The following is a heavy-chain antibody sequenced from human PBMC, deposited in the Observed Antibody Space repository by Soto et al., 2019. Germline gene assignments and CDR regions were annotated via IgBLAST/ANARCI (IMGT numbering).Heavy chain of an antibody. CDR3: ARGRGYSSSWYLGKNYGMDV. CDR2: IYYSGST. CDR1: GGSISSYY. D-gene: IGHD6-13*01. J-gene: IGHJ6*02. V-gene: IGHV4-59*01. Sequence: PSETLSLTCTVSGGSISSYYWSWIRQPPGKGLEWIGYIYYSGSTNYNPSHKSRVTISVDTSKNQFSLKLSSVTAADTAVYYCARGRGYSSSWYLGKNYGMDVWGQGTTVTVYS.